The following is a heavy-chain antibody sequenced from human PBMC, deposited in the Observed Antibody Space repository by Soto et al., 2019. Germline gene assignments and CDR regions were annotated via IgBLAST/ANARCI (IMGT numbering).Heavy chain of an antibody. Sequence: GGSLRLSCAASGFNFNSYSMNWVRQAPGKGLEWVSSISSTTNYIYYGDSMKGRFTISRDNAKNSLHLEMNSLRAEDTAVYYCARESEDLTSNFDYWGQGTLVTVSS. CDR1: GFNFNSYS. CDR3: ARESEDLTSNFDY. J-gene: IGHJ4*02. CDR2: ISSTTNYI. V-gene: IGHV3-21*06.